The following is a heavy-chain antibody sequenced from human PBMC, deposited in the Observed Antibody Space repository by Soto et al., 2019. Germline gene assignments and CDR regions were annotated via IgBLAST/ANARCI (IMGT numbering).Heavy chain of an antibody. J-gene: IGHJ6*02. CDR3: ARDRAYSSYYYYYGMDV. V-gene: IGHV5-51*01. D-gene: IGHD3-22*01. CDR2: IYPGDSDT. Sequence: GESLKISCKTSGYSFTNYWVGWVRQMPGKGLEWMGIIYPGDSDTRYSPSFQGQVTISADKSISTAYLQWSSLKASDTAMYYCARDRAYSSYYYYYGMDVWGQGTTVTVSS. CDR1: GYSFTNYW.